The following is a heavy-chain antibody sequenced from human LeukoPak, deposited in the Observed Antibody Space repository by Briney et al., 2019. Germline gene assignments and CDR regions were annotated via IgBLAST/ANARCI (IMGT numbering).Heavy chain of an antibody. CDR1: VFTVSSNY. V-gene: IGHV3-53*01. D-gene: IGHD4-17*01. J-gene: IGHJ4*02. Sequence: PGGSLRHSCAASVFTVSSNYMSRVRPAPGKGLEWVSVIYSGGSTYYADSVKGRFTISRDNSKNTLYLQMNSLRAEDTAVYYCARDGHGDYSFDYWGQGTLVTVSS. CDR2: IYSGGST. CDR3: ARDGHGDYSFDY.